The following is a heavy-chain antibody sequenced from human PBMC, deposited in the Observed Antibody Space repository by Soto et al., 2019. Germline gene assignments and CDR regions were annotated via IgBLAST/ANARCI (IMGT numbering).Heavy chain of an antibody. CDR3: SRDNRYCSGGSCYLYYMDV. Sequence: ASVKVSCKASGYTFTGYYMHWVRQAPGQGLEWMGWINPNSGGTNYAQKFQGWVTMTRDTSISTAYMELSRLRSDDTAVYFFSRDNRYCSGGSCYLYYMDVWGKGTTVTVSS. CDR2: INPNSGGT. V-gene: IGHV1-2*04. J-gene: IGHJ6*03. CDR1: GYTFTGYY. D-gene: IGHD2-15*01.